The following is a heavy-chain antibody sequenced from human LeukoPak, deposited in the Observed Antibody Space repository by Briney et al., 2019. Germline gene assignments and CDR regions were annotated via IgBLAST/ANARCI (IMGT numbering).Heavy chain of an antibody. V-gene: IGHV3-23*01. CDR3: AKKEAVAGKGFDY. CDR1: GFTFSSYA. CDR2: ITGSGSGVST. D-gene: IGHD6-19*01. Sequence: GASLLLSCAASGFTFSSYAMSWVRPAPGKGLEWVSIITGSGSGVSTYYADSVKSRFTISRDNSKNTLYLQMNSLRAEDTAVYYCAKKEAVAGKGFDYWGQGTLVTVSS. J-gene: IGHJ4*02.